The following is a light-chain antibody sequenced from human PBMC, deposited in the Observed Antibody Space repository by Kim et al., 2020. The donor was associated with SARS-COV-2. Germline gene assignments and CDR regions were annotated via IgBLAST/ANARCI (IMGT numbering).Light chain of an antibody. V-gene: IGKV3-20*01. CDR1: QSVSSND. CDR2: GAS. Sequence: LSTGERATLSCRASQSVSSNDLAWYQQKPGQAPRLLIYGASSRATGIPDRFSGSGSGTDFTLTITRLEPEDFAVYYCQQYSSSPATFGQGTKLEI. J-gene: IGKJ1*01. CDR3: QQYSSSPAT.